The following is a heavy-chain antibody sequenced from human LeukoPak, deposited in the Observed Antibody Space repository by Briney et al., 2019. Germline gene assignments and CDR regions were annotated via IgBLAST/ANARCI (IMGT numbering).Heavy chain of an antibody. V-gene: IGHV4-39*01. J-gene: IGHJ4*02. CDR1: GGSISSSSYY. D-gene: IGHD1-26*01. CDR2: IYYSGST. CDR3: ASVNSGSYPYYFDY. Sequence: SETLSLTCTVSGGSISSSSYYWGWIRQPPGKGLEWIGSIYYSGSTYYNPSLKSRVTISVDTSKNQFSLKLSSVTAADTAVYYCASVNSGSYPYYFDYWAREPWSPSPQ.